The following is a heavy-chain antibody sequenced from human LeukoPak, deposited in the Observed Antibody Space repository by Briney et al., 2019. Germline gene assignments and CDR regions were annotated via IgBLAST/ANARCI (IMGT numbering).Heavy chain of an antibody. J-gene: IGHJ4*02. CDR2: ISGSGGST. CDR3: AKDRRHIVVVTASGGHGLFDY. Sequence: GGSLRLSCAASGFTFRRYAMSWVRQAPGKGVEWVSAISGSGGSTYYADSVKGRFTISRDNCKKNVYVQMNSQRAGDTAIYYCAKDRRHIVVVTASGGHGLFDYWDQGTLVTVSS. D-gene: IGHD2-21*02. CDR1: GFTFRRYA. V-gene: IGHV3-23*01.